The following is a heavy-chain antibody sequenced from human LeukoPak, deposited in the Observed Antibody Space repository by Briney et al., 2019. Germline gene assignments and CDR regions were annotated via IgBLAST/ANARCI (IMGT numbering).Heavy chain of an antibody. J-gene: IGHJ6*03. CDR2: ISGSGDRR. CDR3: AKDRGHCTNGVCHNYYYMDV. D-gene: IGHD2-8*01. CDR1: GFAFSSYA. Sequence: GGSLRLSCAASGFAFSSYAMRWVRQAPGKGLEWVSSISGSGDRRDSADSVKGRFTISRDNSKNTLHLEMYSLRAEDTAVYYCAKDRGHCTNGVCHNYYYMDVWGKGTTVTVSS. V-gene: IGHV3-23*01.